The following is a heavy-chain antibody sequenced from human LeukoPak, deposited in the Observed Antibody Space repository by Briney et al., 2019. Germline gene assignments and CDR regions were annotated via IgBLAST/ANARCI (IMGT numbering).Heavy chain of an antibody. CDR2: IYYSGST. CDR3: ARVGTDGYSSGWYTRYYYYYMDV. V-gene: IGHV4-59*12. CDR1: GGSISSYY. J-gene: IGHJ6*03. D-gene: IGHD6-19*01. Sequence: SETLSLTCTVSGGSISSYYWSWIRQPPGKGLEWIGYIYYSGSTNYNPSLKSRVTISVDTSKNQFSLKLSSVTAADTAVYYCARVGTDGYSSGWYTRYYYYYMDVWGKGTTVTVSS.